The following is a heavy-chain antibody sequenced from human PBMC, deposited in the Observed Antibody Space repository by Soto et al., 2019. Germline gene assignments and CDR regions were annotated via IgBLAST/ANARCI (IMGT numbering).Heavy chain of an antibody. V-gene: IGHV3-23*01. Sequence: GSLRLSCAASGFTFSGHAMNWVRQAPGKGLEWVSVISGSGGSTYYANSVRGRFTISRDNSKNTLYLQMNSLRAEDTAVYYCAKDRSYGSGTDYWGQGTLVTVSS. CDR1: GFTFSGHA. D-gene: IGHD3-10*01. CDR2: ISGSGGST. J-gene: IGHJ4*02. CDR3: AKDRSYGSGTDY.